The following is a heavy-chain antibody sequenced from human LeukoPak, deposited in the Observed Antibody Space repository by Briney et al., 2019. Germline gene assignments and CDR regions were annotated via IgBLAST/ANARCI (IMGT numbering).Heavy chain of an antibody. CDR1: GGSISSYY. CDR2: IHYSGST. Sequence: PSETLSLTCTVSGGSISSYYWSWIRQPPGKGLEWIGFIHYSGSTNYNPSLRSRVTISVDTSKNQISLRLTSVTATDTAMYYCARQTGSGLFTLPGGQGTLVTVSS. V-gene: IGHV4-59*08. CDR3: ARQTGSGLFTLP. D-gene: IGHD3/OR15-3a*01. J-gene: IGHJ4*02.